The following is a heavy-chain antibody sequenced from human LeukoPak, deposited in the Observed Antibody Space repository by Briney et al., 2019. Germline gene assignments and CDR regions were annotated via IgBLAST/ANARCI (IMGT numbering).Heavy chain of an antibody. Sequence: PGGSLRLSCAASGFTFSSYAMSWVRQAPGKGLEWVSGISGSGGSTFYADSVKGRFTIPRDNSKNTLYLQMNSLRAEDTAVYYCAKEGTTIFVPGMDVWGQGTTVTVSS. V-gene: IGHV3-23*01. D-gene: IGHD3-3*01. CDR3: AKEGTTIFVPGMDV. CDR2: ISGSGGST. CDR1: GFTFSSYA. J-gene: IGHJ6*02.